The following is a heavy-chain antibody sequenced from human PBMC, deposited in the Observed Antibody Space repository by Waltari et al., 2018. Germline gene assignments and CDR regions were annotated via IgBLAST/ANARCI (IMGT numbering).Heavy chain of an antibody. D-gene: IGHD2-21*02. V-gene: IGHV1-24*01. CDR3: ATLSLVYCGGDCRDAFDI. CDR2: FGPEDGET. J-gene: IGHJ3*02. CDR1: GYTLTELS. Sequence: QVQLVQSGAEVKKPGASVKVSCKVSGYTLTELSMHWVRQAPGKGLEWMGGFGPEDGETIYAQKFQGRVTMTEDTSTDTAYMELSSLRSEDTAVYYCATLSLVYCGGDCRDAFDIWGQGTMVTVSS.